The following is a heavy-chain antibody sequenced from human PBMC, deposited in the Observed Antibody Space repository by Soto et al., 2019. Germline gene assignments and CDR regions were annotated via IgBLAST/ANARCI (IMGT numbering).Heavy chain of an antibody. CDR1: GYSFTSYW. D-gene: IGHD2-2*01. J-gene: IGHJ5*02. CDR3: ARRIVVVPADKSNWFDP. CDR2: IYPGDSDT. Sequence: GESLKISCKGSGYSFTSYWIGWVRQMPGKGLEWMGIIYPGDSDTRYSPSFQGQVTISADKSISTAYLQWSSLKASDTAMYYCARRIVVVPADKSNWFDPWGQGTLVTVYS. V-gene: IGHV5-51*01.